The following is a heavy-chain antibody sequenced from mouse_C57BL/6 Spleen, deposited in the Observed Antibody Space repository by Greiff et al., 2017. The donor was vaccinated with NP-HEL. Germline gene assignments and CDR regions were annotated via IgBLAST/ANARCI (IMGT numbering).Heavy chain of an antibody. J-gene: IGHJ2*01. Sequence: QVQLQQPGAELVMPGASVKLSCKASGYTFTSYWMHWVKQRPGQGLEWIGEIDPSDSYTNYNQKFKGKSTLTVDKSSSTAYMQLSSLAAEDSAVCDCARRTLTAYYFDYWGQGTTLTVSS. CDR1: GYTFTSYW. CDR3: ARRTLTAYYFDY. D-gene: IGHD4-1*01. V-gene: IGHV1-69*01. CDR2: IDPSDSYT.